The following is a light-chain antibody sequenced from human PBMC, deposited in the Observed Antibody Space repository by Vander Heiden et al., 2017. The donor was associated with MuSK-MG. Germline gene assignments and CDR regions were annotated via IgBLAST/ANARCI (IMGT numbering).Light chain of an antibody. CDR1: QIVSSY. V-gene: IGKV3-11*01. CDR3: QQRSNSLT. J-gene: IGKJ4*01. CDR2: DAS. Sequence: EILLTQPPPTLSFSLGERATLSCRASQIVSSYVGWYQQKPGQAPRLLIYDASNRANGIPDMFSGSGSGTDFTLTSSSLEPEDFAVYYWQQRSNSLTFGAGTKVEIK.